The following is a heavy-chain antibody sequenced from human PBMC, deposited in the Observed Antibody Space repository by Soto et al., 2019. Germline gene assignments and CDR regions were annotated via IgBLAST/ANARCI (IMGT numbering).Heavy chain of an antibody. J-gene: IGHJ5*02. D-gene: IGHD5-18*01. Sequence: PSETLSLTCTVSGGSISSGGYYWSWIRQHPGKGLEWIGYIYYSGSTYYNPSLKSRVTISVDTSKNQFSLKLSSVTAADTAVYYCARGLYSSHHWFDPWGQGTLVTVSS. V-gene: IGHV4-31*03. CDR3: ARGLYSSHHWFDP. CDR1: GGSISSGGYY. CDR2: IYYSGST.